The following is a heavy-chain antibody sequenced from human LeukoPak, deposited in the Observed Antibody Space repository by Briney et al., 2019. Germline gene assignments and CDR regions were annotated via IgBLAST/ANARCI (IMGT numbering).Heavy chain of an antibody. CDR2: IRYDGSNK. CDR1: GFTFSSYV. J-gene: IGHJ4*02. Sequence: GGSLRLSCAASGFTFSSYVMHWVRQAPGKGLEWVAFIRYDGSNKYYADSVKGRFTISRDSSKNTLYLQMNSLRAEDTAVYYCAKDRHFESNVLGYWGQGTLVTVSS. V-gene: IGHV3-30*02. CDR3: AKDRHFESNVLGY. D-gene: IGHD2-8*01.